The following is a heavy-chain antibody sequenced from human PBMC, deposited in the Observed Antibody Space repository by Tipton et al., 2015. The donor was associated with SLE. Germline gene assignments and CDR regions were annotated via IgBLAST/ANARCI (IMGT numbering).Heavy chain of an antibody. J-gene: IGHJ6*03. CDR2: IYYSGST. Sequence: TLSLTCTVSGGSISSYYWSWIRQPPGKGLEWIGYIYYSGSTNYNPSLKSRVTISVDTSKHQFSLKLNSVTAADTAVYYCARGYQLPLGPYYYYYMDVWGKGTTVTVSS. CDR1: GGSISSYY. D-gene: IGHD2-2*01. CDR3: ARGYQLPLGPYYYYYMDV. V-gene: IGHV4-59*12.